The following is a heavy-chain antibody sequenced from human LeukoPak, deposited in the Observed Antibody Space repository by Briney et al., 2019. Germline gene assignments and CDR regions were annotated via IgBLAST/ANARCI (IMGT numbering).Heavy chain of an antibody. Sequence: AGGSLRLSCAASGSTFSSYGMHWVRQAPGKGLEWVAVISYDGSNKYYADSVKGRFTISRDNSKNTLYLQMNSLRAEDTAVYYCAKDKWEGSGSLDYWGQGTLVTVSS. CDR1: GSTFSSYG. CDR2: ISYDGSNK. J-gene: IGHJ4*02. CDR3: AKDKWEGSGSLDY. V-gene: IGHV3-30*18. D-gene: IGHD3-10*01.